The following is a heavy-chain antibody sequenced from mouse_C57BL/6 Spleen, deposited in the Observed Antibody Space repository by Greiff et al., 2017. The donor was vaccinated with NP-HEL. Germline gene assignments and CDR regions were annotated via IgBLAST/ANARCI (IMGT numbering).Heavy chain of an antibody. CDR1: GYAFTNYL. Sequence: VQLQQSGAELVRPGTSVKVSCKASGYAFTNYLIEWVKQRPGQGLEWIGVINPGSGGTNYNEKFKGKATLTADKSSSTAYMQLSSLTSEESSVYFCARSLITTAFMDYWGQGTSVTVSS. CDR2: INPGSGGT. J-gene: IGHJ4*01. CDR3: ARSLITTAFMDY. V-gene: IGHV1-54*01. D-gene: IGHD1-1*01.